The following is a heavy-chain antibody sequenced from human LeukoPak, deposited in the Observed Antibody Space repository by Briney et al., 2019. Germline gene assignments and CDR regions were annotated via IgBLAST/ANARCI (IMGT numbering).Heavy chain of an antibody. CDR3: ARVRIAAAGTVYNWFDP. CDR2: INPSGGST. V-gene: IGHV1-46*01. J-gene: IGHJ5*02. D-gene: IGHD6-13*01. Sequence: GASVKVSCKASGYTFTRYYIHWVRQAPGQGLEWMGIINPSGGSTNYAQKFQGRVTMTRDTSTSTVYMELSSLRSEDTAVYYCARVRIAAAGTVYNWFDPWGQGTLVTVSS. CDR1: GYTFTRYY.